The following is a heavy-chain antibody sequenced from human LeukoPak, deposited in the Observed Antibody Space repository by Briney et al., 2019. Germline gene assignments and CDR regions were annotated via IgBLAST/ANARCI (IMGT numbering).Heavy chain of an antibody. CDR1: GFTFSSYA. Sequence: PGGSLRLSCAASGFTFSSYAMSWVRQAPGKGLEWVSAISGSGGSTYYADSVKGRFTISRDNAKNSLYLQMNSLRAEDTAVYYCTRVAATTRYYYYYYMDVWGKGTTVTVSS. CDR3: TRVAATTRYYYYYYMDV. D-gene: IGHD5-12*01. V-gene: IGHV3-23*01. J-gene: IGHJ6*03. CDR2: ISGSGGST.